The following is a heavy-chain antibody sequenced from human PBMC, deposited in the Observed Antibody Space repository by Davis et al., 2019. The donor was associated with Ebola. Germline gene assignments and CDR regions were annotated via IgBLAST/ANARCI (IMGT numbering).Heavy chain of an antibody. CDR3: VRGKWALGLSV. CDR1: GDSVSSNSAA. J-gene: IGHJ6*02. V-gene: IGHV6-1*01. CDR2: TYYWSTWNH. Sequence: HSQTLSLTCAISGDSVSSNSAAWNWVRQSPSRGLEWLGRTYYWSTWNHDYAVYLRGRITINPDTSRNQFSLQLNSVTFEDTAVYYCVRGKWALGLSVWGQGTTVTVSS. D-gene: IGHD2-8*01.